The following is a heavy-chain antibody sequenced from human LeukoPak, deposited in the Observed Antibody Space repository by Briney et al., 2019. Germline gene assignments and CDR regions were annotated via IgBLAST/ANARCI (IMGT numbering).Heavy chain of an antibody. Sequence: GGSLRLSCAASGVTISTRDMTWVRQAPGKGQEWVSTIIPRAIRTYYADSVKGRFIISRDDSQSTVSLQMNSLRAEDTAVYYCTLRVMGGPAFWGQGTQVTVSS. CDR3: TLRVMGGPAF. CDR2: IIPRAIRT. J-gene: IGHJ4*02. V-gene: IGHV3-23*01. D-gene: IGHD2-15*01. CDR1: GVTISTRD.